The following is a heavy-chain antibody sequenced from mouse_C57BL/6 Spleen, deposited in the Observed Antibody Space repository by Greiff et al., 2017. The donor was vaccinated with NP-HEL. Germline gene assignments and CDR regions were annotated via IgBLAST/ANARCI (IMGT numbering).Heavy chain of an antibody. CDR1: GYTFTSYW. V-gene: IGHV1-59*01. D-gene: IGHD2-12*01. CDR2: IDPYDSYT. CDR3: AYSHYDY. J-gene: IGHJ2*01. Sequence: QVQLQQPGAELVRPGTSVKLSCTASGYTFTSYWMHWVKQRPGQGLEWIGVIDPYDSYTNYNQKFKGKATLTVDTSSITAYMQLSSLACEDSAFYYGAYSHYDYWGQGTTLTVSS.